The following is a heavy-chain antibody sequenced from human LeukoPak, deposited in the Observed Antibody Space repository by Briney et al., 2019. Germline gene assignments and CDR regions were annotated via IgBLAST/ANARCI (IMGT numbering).Heavy chain of an antibody. Sequence: PSETLSLTCTVSGGSISSSPYYWGWIRQPPGKGLEWIGSIHYSSGSTYNNPSLKSRVTISVDTSKNQFSLKLSSVTAADTAVYYCARGSGWYSNWFDPWGQGTLVTVSS. CDR3: ARGSGWYSNWFDP. CDR1: GGSISSSPYY. D-gene: IGHD6-19*01. V-gene: IGHV4-39*07. J-gene: IGHJ5*02. CDR2: IHYSSGST.